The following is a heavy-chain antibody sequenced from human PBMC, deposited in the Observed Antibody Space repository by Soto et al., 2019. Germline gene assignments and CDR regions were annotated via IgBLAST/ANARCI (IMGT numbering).Heavy chain of an antibody. CDR3: ANGHCSGGSCYSAEY. CDR2: ISGSGGST. J-gene: IGHJ4*02. CDR1: GFSFSNVW. V-gene: IGHV3-23*04. Sequence: EVQLVESGGGLVKPGGSLTLSCAASGFSFSNVWMSWVRQAPGKGLEWVSAISGSGGSTYYADSVKGRFTISRDNSKNTVYLQMNSRRAEDTAVYYCANGHCSGGSCYSAEYWGQGTLVTVSS. D-gene: IGHD2-15*01.